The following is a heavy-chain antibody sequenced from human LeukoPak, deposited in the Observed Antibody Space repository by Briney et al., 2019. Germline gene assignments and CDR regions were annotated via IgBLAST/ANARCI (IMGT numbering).Heavy chain of an antibody. Sequence: ASVKVSCKASGYTFTSNYMHWVRQAPGQGLEWMGIIDPTSGSTSYAQKFQGRVTVTRDTSTSTVYMELTSLRSEDTAVYYCAREQDGGKHDYWGQGTLVTVSS. D-gene: IGHD4-23*01. J-gene: IGHJ4*02. CDR1: GYTFTSNY. CDR2: IDPTSGST. V-gene: IGHV1-46*01. CDR3: AREQDGGKHDY.